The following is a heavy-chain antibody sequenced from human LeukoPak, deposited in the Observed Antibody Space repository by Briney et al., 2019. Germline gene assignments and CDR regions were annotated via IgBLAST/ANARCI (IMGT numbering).Heavy chain of an antibody. J-gene: IGHJ6*02. V-gene: IGHV4-39*01. Sequence: SETLSLTCTVSGGSISSSSYYWGWIRQPPGKGLEWIGSIYYSGSTYYNPSLKSRVTISVDTSKNQFSLKLISVTAADTAVYYCARGPRRILHDYVWGSYRYPRPDYYYYYGMDVWGQGTTVTVSS. D-gene: IGHD3-16*02. CDR3: ARGPRRILHDYVWGSYRYPRPDYYYYYGMDV. CDR2: IYYSGST. CDR1: GGSISSSSYY.